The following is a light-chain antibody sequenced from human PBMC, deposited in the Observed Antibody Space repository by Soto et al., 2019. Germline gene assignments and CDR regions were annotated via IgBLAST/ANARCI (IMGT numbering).Light chain of an antibody. J-gene: IGKJ1*01. Sequence: ILVTQSPGTLSLSPGERATLSCRASRSVSFNSLAWYQQKGGQAPRLLIYAASTRATGVPARFSGSGSGTDFTLTISSLQPEDFAVYYCQQYDNFWTFGQGTKVDIK. V-gene: IGKV3D-7*01. CDR3: QQYDNFWT. CDR1: RSVSFNS. CDR2: AAS.